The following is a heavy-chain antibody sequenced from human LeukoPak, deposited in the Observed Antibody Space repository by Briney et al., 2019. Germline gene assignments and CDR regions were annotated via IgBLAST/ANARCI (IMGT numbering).Heavy chain of an antibody. CDR1: GSSLGGYY. V-gene: IGHV4-34*01. CDR3: VRFPLYGDYYYCYGMDV. Sequence: SETLSPTCALYGSSLGGYYWSWIRQPPGKGLEWIGEINHSGITNYNPSLKSRVTISVDTSKNQFSLKLSSVTAADTAVYYCVRFPLYGDYYYCYGMDVWGQGNTVTVSS. D-gene: IGHD4-17*01. CDR2: INHSGIT. J-gene: IGHJ6*01.